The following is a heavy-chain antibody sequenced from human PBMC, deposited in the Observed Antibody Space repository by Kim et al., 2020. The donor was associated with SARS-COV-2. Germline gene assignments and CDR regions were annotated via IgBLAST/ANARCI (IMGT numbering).Heavy chain of an antibody. D-gene: IGHD3-16*01. CDR3: ARLRGGHNHYYGMDV. CDR1: GGSISDYTSY. V-gene: IGHV4-39*01. Sequence: SETLFLTCTVSGGSISDYTSYWGWIRQSPGRGLEWIGSIYYSGSTYYNPSFKSRVTISVDTSKHQISLKLRSVTAAATAVYYCARLRGGHNHYYGMDVWG. J-gene: IGHJ6*01. CDR2: IYYSGST.